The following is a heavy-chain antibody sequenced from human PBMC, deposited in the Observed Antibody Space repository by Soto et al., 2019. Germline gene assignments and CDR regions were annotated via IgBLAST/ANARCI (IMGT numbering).Heavy chain of an antibody. CDR2: ISGSGGST. CDR3: ASLWIQLWLRRNYYYGMDV. CDR1: GFTFSSYA. V-gene: IGHV3-23*01. Sequence: GGSLRLSCAASGFTFSSYAMSWVRQAPGKGLEWVSAISGSGGSTYYADSVKGRFTISRDNSKNTLYLQMNSLRAEDTAVYYCASLWIQLWLRRNYYYGMDVWGQGTTVTVSS. D-gene: IGHD5-18*01. J-gene: IGHJ6*02.